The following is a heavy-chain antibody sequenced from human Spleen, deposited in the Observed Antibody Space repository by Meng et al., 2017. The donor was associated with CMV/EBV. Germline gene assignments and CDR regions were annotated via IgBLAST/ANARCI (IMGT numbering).Heavy chain of an antibody. CDR2: MSFDGTTK. CDR1: GFTFKNYV. CDR3: AKDFSAVHNWFDA. V-gene: IGHV3-30-3*01. Sequence: GESLKISCAASGFTFKNYVMHWVRQAAGKGLEWVASMSFDGTTKYYADSVKGRFTISRDSPKSTLFLQMKSLRAEDTGFYYCAKDFSAVHNWFDAWGRGTLVTVSS. J-gene: IGHJ5*02. D-gene: IGHD1-26*01.